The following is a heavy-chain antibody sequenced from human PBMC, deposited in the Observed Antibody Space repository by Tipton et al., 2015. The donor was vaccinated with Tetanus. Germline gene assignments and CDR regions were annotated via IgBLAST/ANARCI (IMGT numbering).Heavy chain of an antibody. J-gene: IGHJ6*02. D-gene: IGHD3-10*01. CDR2: IYHSGST. CDR1: GGSITSDNHY. V-gene: IGHV4-31*11. Sequence: TLSLTCAVSGGSITSDNHYWSWIRQPPGKGLEWIGYIYHSGSTYYNPSLKSRVTISVDTSQKQISLKVNSVTAADTAVYYCARDRGVRGGYYYYHGMDVWGQGTTVTVSS. CDR3: ARDRGVRGGYYYYHGMDV.